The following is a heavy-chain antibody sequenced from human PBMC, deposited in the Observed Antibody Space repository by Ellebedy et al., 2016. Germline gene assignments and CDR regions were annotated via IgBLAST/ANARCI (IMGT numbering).Heavy chain of an antibody. Sequence: SETLSLXXIVSGDSISGYYWIWVRQPAGKGLEWIGRMYSSGGTDYNPSLKSRVTISVDTSKNQFSLKLGSVTAADTAVYYCARGVGDYWGQGTLVTVSS. J-gene: IGHJ4*02. V-gene: IGHV4-4*07. CDR2: MYSSGGT. D-gene: IGHD1-26*01. CDR1: GDSISGYY. CDR3: ARGVGDY.